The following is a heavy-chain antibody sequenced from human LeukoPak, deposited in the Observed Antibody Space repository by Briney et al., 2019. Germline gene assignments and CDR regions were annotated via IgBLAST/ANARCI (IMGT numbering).Heavy chain of an antibody. J-gene: IGHJ4*02. D-gene: IGHD6-19*01. CDR3: AKDISSGWYRGVFDY. Sequence: PGGSRRLSCAASGFTFDDYAMHWVRHAPGKGLEWVSGISWNSGSIGYADSVKGRFTISRDNAKNSLYLQMNSLRAEDTALYYCAKDISSGWYRGVFDYWGQGTLVTVSS. CDR2: ISWNSGSI. V-gene: IGHV3-9*01. CDR1: GFTFDDYA.